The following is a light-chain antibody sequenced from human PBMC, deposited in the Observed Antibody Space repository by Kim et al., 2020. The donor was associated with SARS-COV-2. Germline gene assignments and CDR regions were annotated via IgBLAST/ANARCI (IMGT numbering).Light chain of an antibody. CDR3: QQYNNFPYT. CDR2: KGS. CDR1: QSVSYF. Sequence: SATVGDRVSISCRTSQSVSYFLAWYQQKPGRAPNLLIYKGSSLESGVPSRISGSGSGTEFTLTISSLQPEDFATYYCQQYNNFPYTFGQGPSWRS. V-gene: IGKV1-5*03. J-gene: IGKJ2*01.